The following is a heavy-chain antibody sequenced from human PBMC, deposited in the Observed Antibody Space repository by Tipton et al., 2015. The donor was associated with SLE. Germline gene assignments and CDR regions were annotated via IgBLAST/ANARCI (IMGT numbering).Heavy chain of an antibody. D-gene: IGHD6-19*01. V-gene: IGHV4-34*01. CDR1: GGSISGYY. CDR2: INHSGST. Sequence: GLVKPSETLSLTCAVYGGSISGYYWSWIRQPPGKGLEWIGEINHSGSTNYNPSLKSRVTISVDTSKNQFSLKLSSVTAADTVVYYCAGPGAGTYAEYFQHWGQGTLVTVSS. J-gene: IGHJ1*01. CDR3: AGPGAGTYAEYFQH.